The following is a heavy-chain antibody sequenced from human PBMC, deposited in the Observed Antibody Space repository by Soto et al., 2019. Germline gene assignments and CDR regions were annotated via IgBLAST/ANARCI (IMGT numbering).Heavy chain of an antibody. Sequence: GGSLRLSCAASGFTFSSYGMHWVRQAPGKGLEWVAVIWYDGSNKYYADSVKGRFTISRDNSKNTLYLQMNSLRAEDTAVYYCARDKLPLRYFDWVPDDAFDIWGQGTMVTVSS. V-gene: IGHV3-33*01. J-gene: IGHJ3*02. CDR2: IWYDGSNK. CDR1: GFTFSSYG. D-gene: IGHD3-9*01. CDR3: ARDKLPLRYFDWVPDDAFDI.